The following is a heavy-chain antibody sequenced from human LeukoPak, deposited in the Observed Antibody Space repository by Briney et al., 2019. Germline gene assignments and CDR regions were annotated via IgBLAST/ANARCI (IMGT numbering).Heavy chain of an antibody. J-gene: IGHJ4*02. CDR3: AGQDGSAWYYFDY. V-gene: IGHV5-51*01. CDR2: IYPSDSDT. D-gene: IGHD6-19*01. CDR1: GYSFTHYW. Sequence: GESLKISCKGSGYSFTHYWIGWVRQMPGKGLEWMGIIYPSDSDTRYSPSFQGQVTISVDKSISTAYLQWNSLKASDTAMFYCAGQDGSAWYYFDYWGQGTLVTVSS.